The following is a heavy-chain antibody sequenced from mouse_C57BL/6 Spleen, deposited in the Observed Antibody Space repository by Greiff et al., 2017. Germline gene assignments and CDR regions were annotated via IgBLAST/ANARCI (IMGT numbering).Heavy chain of an antibody. CDR1: GYTFTSYW. Sequence: VQLQQPGTELVKPGASVKLSCKASGYTFTSYWMHWVKQRPGQGLEWIGNINPSNGGTNYTEKFKSKATLTVDKSSSTAYMQLSSLTSEDSAVYYCAGRGVDGPAWFAYWGQGTLVTVSA. CDR3: AGRGVDGPAWFAY. D-gene: IGHD2-3*01. J-gene: IGHJ3*01. CDR2: INPSNGGT. V-gene: IGHV1-53*01.